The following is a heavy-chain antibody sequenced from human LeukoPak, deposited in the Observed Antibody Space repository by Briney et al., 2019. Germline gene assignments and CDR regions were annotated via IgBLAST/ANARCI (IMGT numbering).Heavy chain of an antibody. D-gene: IGHD2-21*02. CDR1: GFSVSNTY. Sequence: GASLRLSCAASGFSVSNTYMSWVRQAPGKGLEWVSIIYSGGNTYYADSVKGRFTISRDNSKNTLYLQMNRLRPEDTAVYYCARGTVTAPDYWGQGTLVTAYS. V-gene: IGHV3-53*01. CDR2: IYSGGNT. CDR3: ARGTVTAPDY. J-gene: IGHJ4*02.